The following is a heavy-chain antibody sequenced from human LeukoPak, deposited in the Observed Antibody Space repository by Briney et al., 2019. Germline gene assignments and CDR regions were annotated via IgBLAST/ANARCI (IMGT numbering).Heavy chain of an antibody. CDR2: IIPIFGTA. J-gene: IGHJ4*02. Sequence: SVKVSCKASGYTFTSYGISWVRQAPGQGLEWMGGIIPIFGTANYAQKFQGRVTITADESTSTAYMELSSLRSEDTAVYYCAFADSYGYDFDYWGQGTLVTVSS. CDR1: GYTFTSYG. D-gene: IGHD5-18*01. V-gene: IGHV1-69*13. CDR3: AFADSYGYDFDY.